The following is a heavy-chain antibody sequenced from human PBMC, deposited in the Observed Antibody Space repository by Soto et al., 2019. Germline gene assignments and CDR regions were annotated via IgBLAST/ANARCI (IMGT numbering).Heavy chain of an antibody. J-gene: IGHJ6*03. Sequence: GGSLRLSCAASGFTFDDYAMHWVRQAPGKGLEWVSGISWNSGSIGYADSVKGRFTISRDNAKNSLYLQMNSLRAEDTALYYCAKDNSDCSGGSCYLHYMDVWGKGTTVTVSS. D-gene: IGHD2-15*01. CDR3: AKDNSDCSGGSCYLHYMDV. V-gene: IGHV3-9*01. CDR2: ISWNSGSI. CDR1: GFTFDDYA.